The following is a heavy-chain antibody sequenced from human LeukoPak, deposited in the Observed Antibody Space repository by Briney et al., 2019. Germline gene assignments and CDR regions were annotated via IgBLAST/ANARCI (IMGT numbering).Heavy chain of an antibody. CDR3: VPDATSDSQTAVDY. V-gene: IGHV3-30*04. Sequence: GGSLRLSCAAWGFTFSSYAVHWVRQAPGKGPEWVAVISCDGSNKYYADSVKGRFTISRDNSKNTLYLQMDSLRAEDTAVYYCVPDATSDSQTAVDYWGQGTLVTVSS. D-gene: IGHD5-12*01. CDR2: ISCDGSNK. J-gene: IGHJ4*02. CDR1: GFTFSSYA.